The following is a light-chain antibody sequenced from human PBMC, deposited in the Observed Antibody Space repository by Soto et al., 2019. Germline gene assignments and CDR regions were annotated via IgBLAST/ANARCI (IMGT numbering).Light chain of an antibody. CDR1: SSDVGGYNY. CDR3: CSYAGSDLPYV. J-gene: IGLJ1*01. Sequence: QSALTQPRSVSGSPGQSVTISCTGTSSDVGGYNYVSWYQHHPGRAPKLMIYDVSKRPSGVPDRFSGSKSGNTASLTISGLQAEDEDDYYCCSYAGSDLPYVFGTGTKLTVL. CDR2: DVS. V-gene: IGLV2-11*01.